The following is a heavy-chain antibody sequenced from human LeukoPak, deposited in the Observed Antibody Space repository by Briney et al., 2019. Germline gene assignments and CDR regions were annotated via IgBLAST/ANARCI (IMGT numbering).Heavy chain of an antibody. CDR1: GFTFSSYS. CDR3: ARPGSGRSYYYGMDV. CDR2: ISSSSSYI. D-gene: IGHD3-10*01. J-gene: IGHJ6*04. Sequence: GGSLRLSCAASGFTFSSYSMNWVRQAPGKGLEWVSSISSSSSYIYYADSVKGRFTISRDNAKNSLYLQTNSLRAEDTAVYYCARPGSGRSYYYGMDVWGKGTTVTVSS. V-gene: IGHV3-21*01.